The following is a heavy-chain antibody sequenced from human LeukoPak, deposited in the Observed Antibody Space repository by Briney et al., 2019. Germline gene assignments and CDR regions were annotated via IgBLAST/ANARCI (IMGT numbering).Heavy chain of an antibody. Sequence: GGSLRLSCAASGFIFSRYSMNWVRKAPGKGLEWVASMSVGSGLIYYAESVRGRFTVSRDNAKNSLYLQMKSLRADDTAVYFCAREFEGTASGAGYWGQGTLVTVSS. CDR2: MSVGSGLI. J-gene: IGHJ4*02. CDR1: GFIFSRYS. CDR3: AREFEGTASGAGY. V-gene: IGHV3-21*01. D-gene: IGHD3-16*01.